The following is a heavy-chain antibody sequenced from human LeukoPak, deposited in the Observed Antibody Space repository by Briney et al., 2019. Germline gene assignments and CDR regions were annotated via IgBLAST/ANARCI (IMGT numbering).Heavy chain of an antibody. J-gene: IGHJ4*02. CDR1: GYTFTSYG. V-gene: IGHV1-18*01. CDR3: ARGGGDYYYDSSGYYYR. CDR2: ISAYNGNT. Sequence: ASVKVSCKASGYTFTSYGISWVRQAPGQGFEWMGWISAYNGNTNCAQKLQGRVTMTTDTSTSTAYMEPRSLRSDDTAVYYCARGGGDYYYDSSGYYYRWGQGTLVTVSS. D-gene: IGHD3-22*01.